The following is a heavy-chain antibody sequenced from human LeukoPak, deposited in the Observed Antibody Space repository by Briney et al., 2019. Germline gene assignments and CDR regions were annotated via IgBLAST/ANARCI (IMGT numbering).Heavy chain of an antibody. CDR1: GFTFSSYW. J-gene: IGHJ3*02. CDR2: INSDGSST. CDR3: ARVSSSWDDAFDI. V-gene: IGHV3-74*01. D-gene: IGHD6-13*01. Sequence: GGSLRLSCAASGFTFSSYWMHWARQAPGKGLVWVSRINSDGSSTSYADSVKGRFTISRDNAKNTLYLQMNSLRAEDTAVYYCARVSSSWDDAFDIWGQGTMVTVSS.